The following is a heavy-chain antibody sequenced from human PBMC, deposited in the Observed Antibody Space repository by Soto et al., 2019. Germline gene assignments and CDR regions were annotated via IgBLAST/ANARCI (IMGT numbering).Heavy chain of an antibody. Sequence: GGCLRLSCAASGFTFSSYAMHWVRQAPGKGLEWVAVISYDGSNKYYADSVKGRFTISRDNSKNTLYLQMNSLRAEDTAVYYCAREGVAAPFLDVWGQGTTVTVSS. D-gene: IGHD2-15*01. CDR1: GFTFSSYA. CDR2: ISYDGSNK. V-gene: IGHV3-30-3*01. J-gene: IGHJ6*02. CDR3: AREGVAAPFLDV.